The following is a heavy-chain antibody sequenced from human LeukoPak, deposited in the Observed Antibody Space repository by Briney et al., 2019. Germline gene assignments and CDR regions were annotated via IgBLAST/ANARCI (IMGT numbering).Heavy chain of an antibody. V-gene: IGHV1-24*01. CDR3: ATGIQLSPTASFYFDY. D-gene: IGHD5-18*01. Sequence: APVKVSCKVSGYTLSKLSMHWVRQAPGKGLEWMGAFAPGDGETIYAQRFQGRVTVTEDTSTDTANMELSSLRSEDTAVYYCATGIQLSPTASFYFDYWGQGTLVTVSS. CDR2: FAPGDGET. J-gene: IGHJ4*02. CDR1: GYTLSKLS.